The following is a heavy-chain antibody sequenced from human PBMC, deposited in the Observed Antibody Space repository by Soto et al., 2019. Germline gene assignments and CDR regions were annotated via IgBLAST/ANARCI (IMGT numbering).Heavy chain of an antibody. CDR1: GFTFSSAA. Sequence: QILESGGSLVQPGGSLRLSCVAAGFTFSSAATNWVRQAPGKGLEWVSIISDTGTRTHYADSVKGRFTISRDNSKNTLYLDMNSLRAEDTAVYYCAKSLDIHYKNWFDPWGQGTLVTVSS. D-gene: IGHD4-4*01. V-gene: IGHV3-23*01. J-gene: IGHJ5*02. CDR3: AKSLDIHYKNWFDP. CDR2: ISDTGTRT.